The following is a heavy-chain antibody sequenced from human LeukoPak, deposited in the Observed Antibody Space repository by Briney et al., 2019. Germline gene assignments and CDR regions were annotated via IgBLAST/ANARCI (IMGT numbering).Heavy chain of an antibody. CDR3: ARDGMSSTKPFDY. CDR1: GYTFSSYG. D-gene: IGHD2-2*01. J-gene: IGHJ4*02. CDR2: IGAYNGDT. Sequence: ASVKVSCKASGYTFSSYGISWARQAPGQGLEWVGWIGAYNGDTHYAQNFQGRVTMTTDTSTNTAYMELRSLISHDTAVYYCARDGMSSTKPFDYWGQGTLVTVPS. V-gene: IGHV1-18*01.